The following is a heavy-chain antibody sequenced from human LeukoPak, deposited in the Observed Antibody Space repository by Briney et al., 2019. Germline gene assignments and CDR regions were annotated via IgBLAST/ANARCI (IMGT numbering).Heavy chain of an antibody. V-gene: IGHV3-64*01. CDR1: GFTLSSYA. D-gene: IGHD3-3*01. CDR2: ISSNGGST. CDR3: ARAPTPIFYYGMDV. Sequence: GGSLRLSCAASGFTLSSYAMHWVRQAPGKGLEYVSAISSNGGSTYYANSVKGRFTISRDNSKNTLYLQMGSLRAEDMAVYYCARAPTPIFYYGMDVWGQGTTVTVSS. J-gene: IGHJ6*02.